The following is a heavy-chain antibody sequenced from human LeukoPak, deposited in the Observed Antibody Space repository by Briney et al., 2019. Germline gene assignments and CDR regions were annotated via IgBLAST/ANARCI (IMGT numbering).Heavy chain of an antibody. Sequence: ASVKVSCKASEYTFTSYYMHWVRQAPGQGLKWMGVINPSGGGTTYAQKFQGRVTMTRDTSTSTVYMELSSLRSEDTAVYYCARRGYSGYCDYWGQGTLVTVSS. J-gene: IGHJ4*02. D-gene: IGHD5-12*01. CDR3: ARRGYSGYCDY. CDR1: EYTFTSYY. CDR2: INPSGGGT. V-gene: IGHV1-46*01.